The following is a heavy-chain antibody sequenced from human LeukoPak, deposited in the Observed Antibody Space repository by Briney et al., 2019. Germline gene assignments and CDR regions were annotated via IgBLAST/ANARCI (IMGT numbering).Heavy chain of an antibody. Sequence: PGGSLRLSCAASGFTFSDHYMSWIRQPPGKGLEWIGEINHSGNTNYNPSLKSRVTISVDTSKNQFSLKLSSVTAADTAVYYCARGAVTEELNDAFDIWGQGTMVTVSS. J-gene: IGHJ3*02. V-gene: IGHV4-34*01. CDR1: GFTFSDHY. CDR2: INHSGNT. CDR3: ARGAVTEELNDAFDI. D-gene: IGHD3-10*01.